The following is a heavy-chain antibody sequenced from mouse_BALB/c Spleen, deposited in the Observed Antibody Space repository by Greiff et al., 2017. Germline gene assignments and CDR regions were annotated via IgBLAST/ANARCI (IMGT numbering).Heavy chain of an antibody. D-gene: IGHD3-1*01. CDR3: ARPIGGYPYYYAMDY. CDR2: ISSGGSYT. Sequence: EVHLVESGGDLVKPGGSLKLSCAASGFTFSSYGMSWVRQTPDKRLEWVATISSGGSYTYYPDSVKGRFTISRDNAKNTLYLQMSSLKSEDTAMYYCARPIGGYPYYYAMDYWGQGTSVTVSS. V-gene: IGHV5-6*01. J-gene: IGHJ4*01. CDR1: GFTFSSYG.